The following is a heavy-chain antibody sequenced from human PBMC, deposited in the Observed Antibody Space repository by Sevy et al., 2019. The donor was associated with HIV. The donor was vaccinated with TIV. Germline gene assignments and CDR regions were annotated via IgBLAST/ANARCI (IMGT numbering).Heavy chain of an antibody. CDR3: AKEGADTYGHIDC. J-gene: IGHJ4*02. D-gene: IGHD3-10*01. V-gene: IGHV3-23*01. CDR1: GFTFSNYA. CDR2: ISASGDNT. Sequence: GGSLRLSCTGSGFTFSNYAMRWVRQAPGKGLEWVSVISASGDNTYYADSVKGRFTVSRDNAKSTLSLQMNSLRAEDTALYYCAKEGADTYGHIDCWGQGTLVTVSS.